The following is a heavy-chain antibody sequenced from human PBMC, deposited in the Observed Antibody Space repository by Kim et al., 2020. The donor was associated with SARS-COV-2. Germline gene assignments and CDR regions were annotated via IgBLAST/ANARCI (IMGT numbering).Heavy chain of an antibody. V-gene: IGHV5-51*01. D-gene: IGHD3-10*02. Sequence: RYSPSFQGQVTTSAEKSTTTAYLRWNNLKASDTAIYYCAKGTTMLGSRFDPWGQGTLVTVSS. J-gene: IGHJ5*02. CDR3: AKGTTMLGSRFDP.